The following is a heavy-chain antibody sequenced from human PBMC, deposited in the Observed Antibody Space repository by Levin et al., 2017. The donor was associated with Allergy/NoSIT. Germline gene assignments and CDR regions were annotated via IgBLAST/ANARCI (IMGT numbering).Heavy chain of an antibody. D-gene: IGHD3-10*01. Sequence: GGSLRLSCAASGFTVSSNFITWVRQAPGKGLEWVSVIYSVGTTYYADSVKGRFTISRDNSKNTLYLQMTSLRPEDTAVYYCARGARGEGCFDLWGRGTLVTVSS. J-gene: IGHJ2*01. CDR1: GFTVSSNF. V-gene: IGHV3-53*01. CDR2: IYSVGTT. CDR3: ARGARGEGCFDL.